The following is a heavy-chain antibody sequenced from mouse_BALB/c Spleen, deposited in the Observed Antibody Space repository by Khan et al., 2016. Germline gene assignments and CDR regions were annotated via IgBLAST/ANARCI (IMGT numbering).Heavy chain of an antibody. V-gene: IGHV3-2*02. CDR1: GYSITSDYA. CDR2: ISYSGST. D-gene: IGHD1-1*01. J-gene: IGHJ2*01. Sequence: EVQLQESGPGLVKPSQSLSLTCTVTGYSITSDYAWNWIRQFPGNKLEWMGYISYSGSTSYNPSLKSRISITRDTSKNQFFLQLNSVTTEDTATXYCARGYYGSSYVDYWGQGTTLTVSS. CDR3: ARGYYGSSYVDY.